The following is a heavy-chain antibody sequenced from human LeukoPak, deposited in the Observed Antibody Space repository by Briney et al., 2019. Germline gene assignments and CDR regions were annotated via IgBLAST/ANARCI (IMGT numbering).Heavy chain of an antibody. CDR3: AREYNYYDSSGYYYVYGMDV. Sequence: PGGSLRLSCSASGFTFSSYSMNWVRQAPGKGLEWVSSISSSSSYIYYADSVKGRFTISSDNAKNSLYLQMNSLRADDTAVYYCAREYNYYDSSGYYYVYGMDVWGQGTTVTVSS. CDR1: GFTFSSYS. J-gene: IGHJ6*02. V-gene: IGHV3-21*01. D-gene: IGHD3-22*01. CDR2: ISSSSSYI.